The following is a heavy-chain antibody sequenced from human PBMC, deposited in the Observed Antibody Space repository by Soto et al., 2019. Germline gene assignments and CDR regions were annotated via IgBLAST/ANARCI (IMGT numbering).Heavy chain of an antibody. CDR2: TSWNSGSI. J-gene: IGHJ4*02. CDR3: ATGREVVTAINFDY. Sequence: GGSLRLSCAASGFTFDDYAMHWVRQAPGKGLEWVSGTSWNSGSIGYADSVKGRFTISRDNAKNSLYLQMNSLRAEDTALYYCATGREVVTAINFDYWGQGTLVTVSS. CDR1: GFTFDDYA. V-gene: IGHV3-9*01. D-gene: IGHD2-21*02.